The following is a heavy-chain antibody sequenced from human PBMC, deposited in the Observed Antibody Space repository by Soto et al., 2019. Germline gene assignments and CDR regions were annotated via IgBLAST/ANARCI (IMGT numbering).Heavy chain of an antibody. CDR2: ISGSGST. CDR1: GFIFTNYA. V-gene: IGHV3-23*01. D-gene: IGHD2-15*01. J-gene: IGHJ4*02. Sequence: GGSLRLSCAVSGFIFTNYAMSWVRQAPGKGLEWVSTISGSGSTYYADSVKGRFTISRDISKNTLYLQINSLRADGTAVYYCAKATLGYCSGGTCYVLDSWGQGPLVTVS. CDR3: AKATLGYCSGGTCYVLDS.